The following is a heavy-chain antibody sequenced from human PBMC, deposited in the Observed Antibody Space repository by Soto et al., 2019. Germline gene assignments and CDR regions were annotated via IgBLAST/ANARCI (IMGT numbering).Heavy chain of an antibody. V-gene: IGHV3-33*01. Sequence: PGGSLRLSCAASGFTFSSYGMHWVRQAPGKGLEWVAVIWYDGSNKYYADSVKGRFTISRDNSKNTLYLQMNSLRAEDTAVYYCARDYYDSSGYFLLNWFDPWGQGTLVTVSS. CDR3: ARDYYDSSGYFLLNWFDP. CDR2: IWYDGSNK. D-gene: IGHD3-22*01. CDR1: GFTFSSYG. J-gene: IGHJ5*01.